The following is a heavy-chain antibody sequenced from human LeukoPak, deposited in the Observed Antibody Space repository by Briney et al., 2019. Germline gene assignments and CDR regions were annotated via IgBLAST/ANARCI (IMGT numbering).Heavy chain of an antibody. D-gene: IGHD1-14*01. J-gene: IGHJ5*02. V-gene: IGHV3-30*18. CDR2: ISDHGSEK. CDR1: GFTFSNYA. CDR3: AKVFVLMRGTPENWFDP. Sequence: PGGSLRLSCAASGFTFSNYAMHWVRQAPGKGLEWVAVISDHGSEKYYADSVRGRFTISRDNSMDTLHLQMNSLRDEDTAIYFRAKVFVLMRGTPENWFDPWGQGTLVTVSS.